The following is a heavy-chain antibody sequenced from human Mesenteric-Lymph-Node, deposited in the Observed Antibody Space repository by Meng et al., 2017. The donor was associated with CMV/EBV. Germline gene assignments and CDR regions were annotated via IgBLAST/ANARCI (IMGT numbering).Heavy chain of an antibody. CDR3: ARVRSWSNYFDY. J-gene: IGHJ4*02. D-gene: IGHD6-13*01. CDR2: INHSGST. Sequence: CAVYRGSFVGSYWSWIRQPPGKGLEWVGEINHSGSTNYDPSRKSRVTISVDTSKNQFSLKLSSVTAADTAVYYCARVRSWSNYFDYWGQGTLVTVSS. CDR1: RGSFVGSY. V-gene: IGHV4-34*01.